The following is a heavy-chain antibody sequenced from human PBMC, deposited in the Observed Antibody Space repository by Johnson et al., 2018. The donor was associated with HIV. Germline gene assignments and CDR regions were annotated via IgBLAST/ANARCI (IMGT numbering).Heavy chain of an antibody. D-gene: IGHD3-10*01. J-gene: IGHJ3*02. Sequence: QVQLVESGGGVVQPGRSLRLSCAASGFIFSNYGMHWVRQAPGKGLEWVAFIRYDGSNKYYADSVKGRFTISRDNSKNTLYLQMNSLRAEDTAVYYCARDPYGSGPYVAFDIWGQGTMVTVSS. CDR1: GFIFSNYG. CDR2: IRYDGSNK. CDR3: ARDPYGSGPYVAFDI. V-gene: IGHV3-30*02.